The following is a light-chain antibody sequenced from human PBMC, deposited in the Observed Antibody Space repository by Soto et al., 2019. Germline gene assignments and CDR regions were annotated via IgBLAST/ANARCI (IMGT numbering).Light chain of an antibody. J-gene: IGLJ1*01. CDR1: SSDIGSYNR. CDR3: NSYTSGNTYV. CDR2: EVS. Sequence: QSVLTQPPSVSGSPGQSVTISCTGTSSDIGSYNRVSWYQQPPGTAPNLMIYEVSNRPSGVPDRFSGSKSGNTASLTISGLQPEDEADYYCNSYTSGNTYVFGTGTKVTVL. V-gene: IGLV2-18*02.